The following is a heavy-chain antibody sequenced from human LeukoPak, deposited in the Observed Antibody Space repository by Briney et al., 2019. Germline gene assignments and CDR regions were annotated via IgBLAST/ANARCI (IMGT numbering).Heavy chain of an antibody. J-gene: IGHJ5*02. CDR3: SRGGANDL. V-gene: IGHV4-4*07. CDR2: IFTSGSA. CDR1: GGSITSDY. Sequence: PSETLSLTCTVVGGSITSDYWSWIRQPAGKGLEWMGRIFTSGSAAYNPSLKSRVTMSLDTSKNQFFLKLSSVTAADTAAYFCSRGGANDLWGQGTLVTVSS. D-gene: IGHD4/OR15-4a*01.